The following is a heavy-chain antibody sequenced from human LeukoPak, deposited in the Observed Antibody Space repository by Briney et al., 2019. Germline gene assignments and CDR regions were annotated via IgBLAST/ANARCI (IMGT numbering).Heavy chain of an antibody. CDR3: ARAGLYYYYMDV. J-gene: IGHJ6*03. CDR1: GYTFTSYD. Sequence: ASVKVSCKASGYTFTSYDINWVRQATGQGLEWMGWMNPNSGNTGYAQKFQGRVTMTRNTSISTAYMELSSLRPEDTAVYYCARAGLYYYYMDVWGKGTTVTVSS. D-gene: IGHD6-19*01. V-gene: IGHV1-8*01. CDR2: MNPNSGNT.